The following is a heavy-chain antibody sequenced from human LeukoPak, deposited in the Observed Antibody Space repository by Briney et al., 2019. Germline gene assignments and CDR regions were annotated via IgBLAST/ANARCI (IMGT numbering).Heavy chain of an antibody. V-gene: IGHV3-23*01. CDR2: ISGSGGSS. J-gene: IGHJ4*02. CDR1: RFTFSSYG. CDR3: AKDLGYCSGGSCPEFDY. D-gene: IGHD2-15*01. Sequence: PGGSLRLSCAASRFTFSSYGMSWVRQAPGKGLEWVSGISGSGGSSYYADSVKGRFTIFRDNSKNTLFLQMNSLRAEDTAVYYCAKDLGYCSGGSCPEFDYWGQGTLVTVSS.